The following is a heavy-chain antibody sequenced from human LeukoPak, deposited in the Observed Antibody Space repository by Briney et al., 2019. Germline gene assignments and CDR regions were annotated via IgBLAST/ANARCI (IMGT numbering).Heavy chain of an antibody. D-gene: IGHD3-22*01. CDR3: TRRYNYDSSGYYYVRDAFDI. Sequence: GGSLRLSCTASGFTFGDYVMSWVRQAPGKGLEWVGFIRSKAYGGTTKNAASVKGRFTISRDDSRIIAYLQMNSLKTEDTAVYYCTRRYNYDSSGYYYVRDAFDIWGQGTMVTVPS. CDR1: GFTFGDYV. V-gene: IGHV3-49*04. CDR2: IRSKAYGGTT. J-gene: IGHJ3*02.